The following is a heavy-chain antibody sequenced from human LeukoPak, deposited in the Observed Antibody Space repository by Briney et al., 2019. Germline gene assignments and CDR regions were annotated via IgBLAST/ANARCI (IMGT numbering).Heavy chain of an antibody. V-gene: IGHV3-43D*03. J-gene: IGHJ4*02. CDR2: INWVGDTT. CDR1: GFTFGDYA. D-gene: IGHD4-17*01. Sequence: GGSLRLSCAASGFTFGDYAVHWVRQAPGKGLQWISSINWVGDTTSYADSAKGRFTISRDNTKSSLYLQMHSLRSEDTALYYCAKDRQYGDYGGGDFFDSWGQGTLVTVSS. CDR3: AKDRQYGDYGGGDFFDS.